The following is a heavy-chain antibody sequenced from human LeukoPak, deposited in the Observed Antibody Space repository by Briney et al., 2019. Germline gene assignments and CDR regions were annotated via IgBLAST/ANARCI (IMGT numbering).Heavy chain of an antibody. D-gene: IGHD2-21*02. CDR2: INHSGST. Sequence: SETLSLTCAVYGGSFSGYYWSWIRQPPGKGLEWIGEINHSGSTNYNPSLKSRVTISVDTSKNQFSLKLSSVTAADAAVYYCARRLCGGDCYSTFSYWGQGTLVTVSS. J-gene: IGHJ4*02. V-gene: IGHV4-34*01. CDR1: GGSFSGYY. CDR3: ARRLCGGDCYSTFSY.